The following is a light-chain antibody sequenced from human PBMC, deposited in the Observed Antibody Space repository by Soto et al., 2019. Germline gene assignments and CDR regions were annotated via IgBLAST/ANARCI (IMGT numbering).Light chain of an antibody. CDR2: AAS. CDR1: QCISTS. V-gene: IGKV1D-12*01. Sequence: DVQMTQSPSAMYGSVRYGVTITFSASQCISTSLGWYQQKPGKAPKLLIYAASSLQSGVPSRFSGTGSGTDFTLTTSSLQTEDFATYSCKQTNSFPLTFGGGTKVDIK. CDR3: KQTNSFPLT. J-gene: IGKJ4*01.